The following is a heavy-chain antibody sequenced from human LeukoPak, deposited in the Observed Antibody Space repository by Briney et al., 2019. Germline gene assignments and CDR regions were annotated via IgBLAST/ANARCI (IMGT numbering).Heavy chain of an antibody. V-gene: IGHV3-11*04. CDR1: GFNFRDFY. CDR3: ARLGSGNYFDY. J-gene: IGHJ4*02. Sequence: SGGSLRLSCAGSGFNFRDFYMSWIRQAPGKGLEWLSYISSTSSTIYYADSVRGRFTISRDNAKNSLYLQMDSLRAEDTAVYYCARLGSGNYFDYWGQGTLVTVSS. D-gene: IGHD3-10*01. CDR2: ISSTSSTI.